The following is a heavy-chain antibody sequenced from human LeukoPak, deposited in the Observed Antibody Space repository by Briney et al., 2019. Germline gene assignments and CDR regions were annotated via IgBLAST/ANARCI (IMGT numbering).Heavy chain of an antibody. CDR2: INHSGST. J-gene: IGHJ4*02. V-gene: IGHV4-34*01. CDR1: GGPFSGYY. CDR3: ARGRYYGSGSCYNVLDLDY. Sequence: PSETLSLTCAVYGGPFSGYYWSWIRQPPGKGLEWIGEINHSGSTNYNPSLKSRVTISVDTSKNQFSLKLSSVTAADTAVYYCARGRYYGSGSCYNVLDLDYWGQGTLVTVSS. D-gene: IGHD3-10*01.